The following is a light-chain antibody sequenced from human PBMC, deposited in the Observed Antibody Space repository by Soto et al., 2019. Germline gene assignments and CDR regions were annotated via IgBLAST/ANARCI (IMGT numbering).Light chain of an antibody. CDR3: QRYGSSQFT. V-gene: IGKV3-20*01. J-gene: IGKJ3*01. Sequence: EIVLTQSPGTLSLSPGERATLSCRASQSVGSNYLAWYQQKPGQAPRLLIYGASSRATGIPDRFSGSGSETDFTLTINRLEPEDFAVYYCQRYGSSQFTFGPGTKVDIK. CDR2: GAS. CDR1: QSVGSNY.